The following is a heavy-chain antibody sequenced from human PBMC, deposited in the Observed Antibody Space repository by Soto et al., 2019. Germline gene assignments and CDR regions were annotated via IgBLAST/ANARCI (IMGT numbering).Heavy chain of an antibody. J-gene: IGHJ4*02. Sequence: QVQLVESGGGVVQPGRSLRLSCAASGFTFSSYGMHWVRQAPGKGLEWVAVIWYDGSNKYYADSVKGRFTISRDNSKNTLYLQMNSLRAEDTAVYYCAREGKYIVATIRPYSFDYWGQGTLVTVSS. D-gene: IGHD5-12*01. CDR1: GFTFSSYG. V-gene: IGHV3-33*01. CDR3: AREGKYIVATIRPYSFDY. CDR2: IWYDGSNK.